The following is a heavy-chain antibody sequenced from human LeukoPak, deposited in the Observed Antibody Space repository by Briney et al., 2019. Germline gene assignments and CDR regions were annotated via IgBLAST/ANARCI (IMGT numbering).Heavy chain of an antibody. CDR1: GYTFSSYG. D-gene: IGHD2-2*01. CDR3: ARMTAEIGYCSSTSCSHFDY. V-gene: IGHV1-18*01. CDR2: ISAYNGNT. J-gene: IGHJ4*02. Sequence: ASVKVSCKTSGYTFSSYGISWVRQAPGQGLEWMAWISAYNGNTNYVQKFQGRVSMTTDTPRSTAYMELRSLRSDDTAVYFCARMTAEIGYCSSTSCSHFDYWGQGTLVTVSS.